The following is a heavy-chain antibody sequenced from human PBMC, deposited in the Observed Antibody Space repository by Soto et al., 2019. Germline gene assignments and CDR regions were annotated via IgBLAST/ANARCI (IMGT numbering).Heavy chain of an antibody. D-gene: IGHD1-1*01. CDR2: INPIFGTA. V-gene: IGHV1-69*13. Sequence: QVQLVQSGAEVKTPGSSVKVSCKASGGTFSSYAIRWVRQAPGQGLEWMGGINPIFGTANYAQKFQGRVTITADESTGTAYMELSSLGSEDTAVYFCARGHYFTTGWFDPWGQGTLVTVSS. CDR3: ARGHYFTTGWFDP. J-gene: IGHJ5*02. CDR1: GGTFSSYA.